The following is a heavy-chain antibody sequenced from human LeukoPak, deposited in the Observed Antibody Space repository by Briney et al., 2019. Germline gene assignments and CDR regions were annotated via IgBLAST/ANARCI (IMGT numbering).Heavy chain of an antibody. J-gene: IGHJ5*02. V-gene: IGHV1-2*02. CDR1: GYTFTGYY. CDR3: ARFLEWQNWFDP. Sequence: GASVTVSFKASGYTFTGYYMHWVRQAPGQGLEWMGWINPNSGGTNYAQKFQGRVTMTRDTSISTAYMELSRLRSDDTAVYYCARFLEWQNWFDPWGQGTLVTVSS. D-gene: IGHD3-3*01. CDR2: INPNSGGT.